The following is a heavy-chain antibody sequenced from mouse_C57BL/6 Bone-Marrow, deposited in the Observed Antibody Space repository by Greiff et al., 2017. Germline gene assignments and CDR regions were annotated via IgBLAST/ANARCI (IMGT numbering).Heavy chain of an antibody. CDR1: GFTFSSYT. D-gene: IGHD1-1*01. CDR2: ISGGGGNT. CDR3: ARHALSYYYGSYAMDY. V-gene: IGHV5-9*01. Sequence: EVQVVESGGGLVKPGGSLKLSCAASGFTFSSYTMSWVRQTPEKRLEWVATISGGGGNTYYPDSVKGRFTISRDNAKNTLYLQMSRLRSEDTALYYCARHALSYYYGSYAMDYWGQGTSVTVSA. J-gene: IGHJ4*01.